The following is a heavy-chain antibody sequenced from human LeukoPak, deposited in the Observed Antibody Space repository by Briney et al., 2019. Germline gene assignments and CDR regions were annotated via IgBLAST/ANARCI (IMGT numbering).Heavy chain of an antibody. J-gene: IGHJ4*02. D-gene: IGHD3-10*01. CDR3: ARESLYGSGSYYNVLTFDY. CDR1: GGSISSSNW. V-gene: IGHV4-4*02. CDR2: IYHSGST. Sequence: TLSLTCAVSGGSISSSNWWSWVRQPPGKGLEWIGEIYHSGSTNYNPSLKSQVTISVDKSKNQFSLKLSSVTAADTAVYYCARESLYGSGSYYNVLTFDYWGQGALVSASS.